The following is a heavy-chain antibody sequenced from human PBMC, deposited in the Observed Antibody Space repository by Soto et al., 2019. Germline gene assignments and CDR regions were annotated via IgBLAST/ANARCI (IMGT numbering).Heavy chain of an antibody. Sequence: GGSLRLSCAASGLTFSSYSMNWVRQAPGKGLEWVSYISSSSSTIYYADSVKGRFTISRDNAKNSLYLQMNSLRDEDTAVYYCARDEYYDSGGYYYYGMDVWGQGTTVTVSS. CDR2: ISSSSSTI. V-gene: IGHV3-48*02. CDR3: ARDEYYDSGGYYYYGMDV. J-gene: IGHJ6*02. CDR1: GLTFSSYS. D-gene: IGHD3-22*01.